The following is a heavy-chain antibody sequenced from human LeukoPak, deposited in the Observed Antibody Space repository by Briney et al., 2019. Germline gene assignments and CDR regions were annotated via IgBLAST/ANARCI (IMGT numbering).Heavy chain of an antibody. CDR1: GGSISSSSYY. J-gene: IGHJ6*03. D-gene: IGHD6-19*01. Sequence: PSETLSLTCTVSGGSISSSSYYWGWIRQPPGMGLEWIVRIYYSRSTHYNPSLKSPVTISVDTSKNQFSLKLSSVTAADTAVYYCARHPRIAVAGIDYYYMDVWGKGTTVTLSS. V-gene: IGHV4-39*01. CDR3: ARHPRIAVAGIDYYYMDV. CDR2: IYYSRST.